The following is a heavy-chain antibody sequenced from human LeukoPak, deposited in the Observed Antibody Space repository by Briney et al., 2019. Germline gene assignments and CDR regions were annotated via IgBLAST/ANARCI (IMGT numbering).Heavy chain of an antibody. D-gene: IGHD1-26*01. V-gene: IGHV4-61*09. CDR3: ARNLYSGSYFGY. CDR2: IYSSGIT. J-gene: IGHJ4*02. Sequence: SQTLSLTCTVSGGSVSSNRYYWTWIRQPAGKGLEWIGHIYSSGITHYNPSLKSRVTISVDTSKNQFSLKLSSVTAADTAVYYCARNLYSGSYFGYWGQGTLVTVSS. CDR1: GGSVSSNRYY.